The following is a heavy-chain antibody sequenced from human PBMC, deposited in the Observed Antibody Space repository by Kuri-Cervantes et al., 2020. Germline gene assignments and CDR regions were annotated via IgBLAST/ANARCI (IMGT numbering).Heavy chain of an antibody. Sequence: LSLTCAASGFTFDDYAMHWVRQAPGKGLEWVSGISWNSGSIGYADSVKGRFTISRDNAKNSLYLQMNSLRAEDTAVYYCARVLGRDYYYDSSGYYRRDYWGQGTLVTVSS. V-gene: IGHV3-9*01. CDR3: ARVLGRDYYYDSSGYYRRDY. CDR1: GFTFDDYA. J-gene: IGHJ4*02. D-gene: IGHD3-22*01. CDR2: ISWNSGSI.